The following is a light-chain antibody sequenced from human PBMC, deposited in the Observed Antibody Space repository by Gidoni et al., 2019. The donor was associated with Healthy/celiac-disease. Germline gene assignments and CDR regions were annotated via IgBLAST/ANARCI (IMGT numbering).Light chain of an antibody. CDR1: QGISSY. V-gene: IGKV1-8*01. Sequence: AIRITQSPSSLSASTGDRVTITCRASQGISSYLAWYQQTPGKAPKLLIYAASPLQSGVPSPSSGSGSGTAFTLTLRCLQSEDFATYHCQQYYSYPLTFGGGTKVEIK. CDR3: QQYYSYPLT. CDR2: AAS. J-gene: IGKJ4*01.